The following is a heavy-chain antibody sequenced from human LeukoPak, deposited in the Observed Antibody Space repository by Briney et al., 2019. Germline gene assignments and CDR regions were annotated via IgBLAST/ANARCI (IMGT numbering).Heavy chain of an antibody. CDR1: GGSISSGDYY. D-gene: IGHD3-3*01. CDR2: IYYSGST. Sequence: SSQTLPLTCTVSGGSISSGDYYWSWIRQPPGKGLEWIGYIYYSGSTYYNPSLKSRVTISVDTSKNQFSLKLCSVTAADTAVYYCARVHRGYDFWSGPGGHYFDYWGQGTLVTVSS. CDR3: ARVHRGYDFWSGPGGHYFDY. J-gene: IGHJ4*02. V-gene: IGHV4-30-4*08.